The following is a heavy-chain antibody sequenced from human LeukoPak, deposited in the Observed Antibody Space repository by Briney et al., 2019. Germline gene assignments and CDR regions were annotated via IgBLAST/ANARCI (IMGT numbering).Heavy chain of an antibody. CDR1: GFTFSSYW. Sequence: GGSLRLSCAASGFTFSSYWMHWVRQAPGKGLVWVSRINSDGSSTSYADSVKGRFTISRDNAKNTLYLQMNSLGAEDTAVYYCARAEDSSSDGMDVWGKGTTVTVSS. D-gene: IGHD6-6*01. CDR3: ARAEDSSSDGMDV. CDR2: INSDGSST. J-gene: IGHJ6*04. V-gene: IGHV3-74*01.